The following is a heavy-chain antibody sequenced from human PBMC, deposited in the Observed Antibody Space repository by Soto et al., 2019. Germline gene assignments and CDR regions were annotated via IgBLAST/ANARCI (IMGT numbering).Heavy chain of an antibody. D-gene: IGHD3-10*01. Sequence: VGSLRLSCVASGLTFGSRAMSWVRQAPGEGLQWVSTITDTGGDAKYADSVRGRFVISRDNSKKTLYLQMTSLTAEDSAMYFCARGSTDSYPGSRIFDFWGRGTLVTVSS. V-gene: IGHV3-23*01. CDR3: ARGSTDSYPGSRIFDF. CDR2: ITDTGGDA. CDR1: GLTFGSRA. J-gene: IGHJ4*02.